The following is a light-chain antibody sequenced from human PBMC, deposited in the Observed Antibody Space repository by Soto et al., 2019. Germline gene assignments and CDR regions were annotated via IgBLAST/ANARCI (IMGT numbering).Light chain of an antibody. CDR3: QQYNSFAWT. Sequence: DIPMTQSPSTLSASVGDRVTITCRASHSISGWLAWYQQKPGKAPKSLIYDASILESGVPSRFSGSGSGTEFTLTISSLHTDELATYYCQQYNSFAWTFGQGTKVEI. J-gene: IGKJ1*01. V-gene: IGKV1-5*01. CDR1: HSISGW. CDR2: DAS.